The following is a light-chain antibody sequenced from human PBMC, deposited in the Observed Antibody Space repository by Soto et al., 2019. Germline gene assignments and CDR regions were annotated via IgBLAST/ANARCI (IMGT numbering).Light chain of an antibody. CDR1: TSDVGASNF. V-gene: IGLV2-14*03. CDR3: SSYTSTNTHVI. J-gene: IGLJ2*01. CDR2: DVS. Sequence: QSALTQPASVSGSPGQSITISCTGTTSDVGASNFVSWYQHHPGKAPKLMVYDVSNRPSGVSARFSGSKSGNTASLTISGLQAEDEADYYCSSYTSTNTHVIFGGGTKLTVL.